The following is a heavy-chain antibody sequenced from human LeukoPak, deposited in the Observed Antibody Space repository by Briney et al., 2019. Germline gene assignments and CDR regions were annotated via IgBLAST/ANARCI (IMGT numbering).Heavy chain of an antibody. V-gene: IGHV4-39*01. CDR3: ARGEETTLDY. J-gene: IGHJ4*02. CDR2: IYYSGST. Sequence: PSETLSLTCTVSGGSISSGSYYWGWIRQPPGKGLEWIGSIYYSGSTYYNPSLKSRVTISVDTSKNQFSLKLSSVTAADTAVYYCARGEETTLDYWGQGTLVTVSS. CDR1: GGSISSGSYY. D-gene: IGHD3-16*01.